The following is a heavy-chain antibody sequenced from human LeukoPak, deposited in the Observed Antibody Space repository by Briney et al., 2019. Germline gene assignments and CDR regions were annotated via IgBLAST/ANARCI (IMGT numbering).Heavy chain of an antibody. D-gene: IGHD6-19*01. CDR1: GGSISSSSYY. Sequence: SETLSLTCTVSGGSISSSSYYWGWIRQPPGKGLEWIGSIYYSGSTYYNPSLKSRVTISVDTSKNQFSLKLSSVTAADTAVYYPFMQRDSSGWDGPGQDGYGMDVWGQGTTVTVSS. CDR3: FMQRDSSGWDGPGQDGYGMDV. V-gene: IGHV4-39*07. J-gene: IGHJ6*02. CDR2: IYYSGST.